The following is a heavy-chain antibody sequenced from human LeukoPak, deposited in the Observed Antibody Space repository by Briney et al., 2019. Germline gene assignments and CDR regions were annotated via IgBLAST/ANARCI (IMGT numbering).Heavy chain of an antibody. Sequence: SETLSLTCAVSGGSISSGGYSWSWIRQPPGKGLEWIGYIYHSGSTYYNPSLKSRVTISVDTSKNQFSLKLSSVTAADTAVYYCAREGTSWYYDSSGYREAYGMDVWGQGTTVTVSS. CDR3: AREGTSWYYDSSGYREAYGMDV. V-gene: IGHV4-30-2*01. CDR1: GGSISSGGYS. J-gene: IGHJ6*02. CDR2: IYHSGST. D-gene: IGHD3-22*01.